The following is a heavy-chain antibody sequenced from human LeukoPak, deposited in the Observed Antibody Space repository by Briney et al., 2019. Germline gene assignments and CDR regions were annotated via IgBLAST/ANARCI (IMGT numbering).Heavy chain of an antibody. J-gene: IGHJ4*02. CDR3: ARDKNWGYDSSGYYVY. CDR2: INPNSGGT. D-gene: IGHD3-22*01. CDR1: GYTFTGYY. V-gene: IGHV1-2*06. Sequence: ASVKVSCKASGYTFTGYYMHWVRQAPGQGLEWMGRINPNSGGTNYAQKFQGRVTMTRDTSISTAYMELSRLRAEDTAVYYCARDKNWGYDSSGYYVYWGQGTLVTVSS.